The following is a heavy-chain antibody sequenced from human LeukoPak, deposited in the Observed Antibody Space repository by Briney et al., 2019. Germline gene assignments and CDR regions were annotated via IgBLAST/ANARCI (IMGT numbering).Heavy chain of an antibody. CDR3: ARGWPSSYQLLFGQEERNWFDP. V-gene: IGHV1-8*02. CDR1: GYTFTGYD. CDR2: MNPNSGNT. J-gene: IGHJ5*02. Sequence: ASVKVSCKASGYTFTGYDINWVRQATGQGLEWMGWMNPNSGNTGYAQKFQGRVTMTRDTSISTAYMELSSLRSEDTAVYYCARGWPSSYQLLFGQEERNWFDPWGQGTLVTVSS. D-gene: IGHD2-2*01.